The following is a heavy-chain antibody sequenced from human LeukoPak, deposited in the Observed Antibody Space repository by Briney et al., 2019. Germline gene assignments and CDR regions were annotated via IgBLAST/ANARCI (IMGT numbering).Heavy chain of an antibody. CDR2: ISSSSSYI. CDR1: GFTFSSYS. V-gene: IGHV3-21*01. CDR3: ARGRPHGNDY. Sequence: GGSLRLSCAASGFTFSSYSMNWVRQAPGKGLEWVSSISSSSSYIYYADSVKGRFTISRDNAKNTLYLQMNSLRVEDTAVYSCARGRPHGNDYWGQGTLVTVSS. J-gene: IGHJ4*02. D-gene: IGHD4-23*01.